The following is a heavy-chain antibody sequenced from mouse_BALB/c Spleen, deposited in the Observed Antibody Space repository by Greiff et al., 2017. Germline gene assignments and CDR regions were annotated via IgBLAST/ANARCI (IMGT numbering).Heavy chain of an antibody. Sequence: EVKLVESGGGLVKPGGSLKLSCAASGFTFSSYTMSWVRQTPEKRLEWVATISSGGSYTYYPDSVKGRFTISRDNAKNTLYLQMSSLKSEDTAMYYCTRLLDYAMDYWGQGTSVTVSS. CDR1: GFTFSSYT. CDR3: TRLLDYAMDY. V-gene: IGHV5-6-4*01. D-gene: IGHD2-10*01. CDR2: ISSGGSYT. J-gene: IGHJ4*01.